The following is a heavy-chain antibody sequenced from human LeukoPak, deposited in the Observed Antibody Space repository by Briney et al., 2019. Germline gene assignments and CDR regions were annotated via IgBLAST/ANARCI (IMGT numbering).Heavy chain of an antibody. CDR1: GFTFDDYG. Sequence: GGSLRLSCAASGFTFDDYGMSWVRQAPGKGLEWVSLYSGGAIRYADSVKGRFTISRDSSKNTLFLQMNDLTVEDTARYYCARRPGNWGQGILVTVSS. CDR3: ARRPGN. CDR2: YSGGAI. V-gene: IGHV3-53*01. D-gene: IGHD1-14*01. J-gene: IGHJ4*02.